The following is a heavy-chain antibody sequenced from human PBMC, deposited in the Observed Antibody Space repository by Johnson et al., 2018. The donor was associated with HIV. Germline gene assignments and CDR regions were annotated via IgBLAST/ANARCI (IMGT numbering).Heavy chain of an antibody. CDR1: GFTFSSYG. CDR3: VRVELGAFDI. V-gene: IGHV3-48*03. CDR2: IRFSDSTI. D-gene: IGHD1-7*01. J-gene: IGHJ3*02. Sequence: EVQLVESGGGVVQPGRSLRLSCAASGFTFSSYGMHWVLQAPAKGLEWVSYIRFSDSTIYSADSVQGRFTISRDNAKNSLYLQMNSLKTEDTAVYYCVRVELGAFDIWGQGTMVTVSS.